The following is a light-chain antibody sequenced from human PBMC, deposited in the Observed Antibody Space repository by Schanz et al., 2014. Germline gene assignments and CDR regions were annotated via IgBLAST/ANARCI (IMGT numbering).Light chain of an antibody. J-gene: IGLJ3*02. Sequence: QSALTQPPSASGSPGQSVTFSCTGTSSDVGGYNYVSWYQQHPGKAPKLMIYEVSKRPSGVPDRFSGSKSGNTASLTVSGLQAEDEADYYCSSYAGSTTSWVFGGGTKLTVL. CDR1: SSDVGGYNY. CDR2: EVS. CDR3: SSYAGSTTSWV. V-gene: IGLV2-8*01.